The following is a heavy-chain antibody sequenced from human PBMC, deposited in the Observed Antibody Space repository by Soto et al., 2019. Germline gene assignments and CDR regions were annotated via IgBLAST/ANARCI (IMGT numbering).Heavy chain of an antibody. Sequence: SETLSLTCTVSGGSISSSSYYWGWIRQPPGKGLEWIGSIYYSGNTYYNPSLKSRVTISVDTSKNQFSLKLSSVTAADTAVYYCARTLATCSGGRCYSVDTFDIWGQGTMVTVSS. D-gene: IGHD2-15*01. CDR2: IYYSGNT. V-gene: IGHV4-39*01. CDR1: GGSISSSSYY. CDR3: ARTLATCSGGRCYSVDTFDI. J-gene: IGHJ3*02.